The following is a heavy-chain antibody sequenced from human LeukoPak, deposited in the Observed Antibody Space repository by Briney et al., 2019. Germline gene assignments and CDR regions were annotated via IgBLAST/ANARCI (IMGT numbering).Heavy chain of an antibody. CDR2: IYSGGST. D-gene: IGHD3-10*01. CDR1: GFTVSSNY. CDR3: AKESLLLRGPLLIYYFDF. Sequence: GGSLRLSCAASGFTVSSNYMSWVRQAPGKGLEWVSVIYSGGSTYYADSVKGRFTISRDNSKNTLYLQMNSLRAEDTATYYCAKESLLLRGPLLIYYFDFWGQGTLVTVSS. J-gene: IGHJ4*02. V-gene: IGHV3-66*01.